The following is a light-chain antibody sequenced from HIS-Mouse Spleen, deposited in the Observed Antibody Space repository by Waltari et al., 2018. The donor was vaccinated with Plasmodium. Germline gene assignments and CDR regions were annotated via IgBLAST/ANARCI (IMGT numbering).Light chain of an antibody. V-gene: IGLV2-11*01. CDR3: CSYAGSYTLV. J-gene: IGLJ2*01. CDR2: DVS. Sequence: QSALTQPRSVSGSPGQSVTISCTGTSSDVGGYNYVSWYQQHPGKAPKPMIYDVSKRPSGVPDRFSGYKSGNTASLTISGLQAEDEADYYCCSYAGSYTLVFGGGTKLTVL. CDR1: SSDVGGYNY.